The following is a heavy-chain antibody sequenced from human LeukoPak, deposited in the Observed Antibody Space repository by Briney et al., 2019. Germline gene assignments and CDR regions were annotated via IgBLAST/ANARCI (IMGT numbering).Heavy chain of an antibody. CDR2: INPNSGGT. D-gene: IGHD3/OR15-3a*01. J-gene: IGHJ6*02. V-gene: IGHV1-2*04. Sequence: GASVKVSCKASGYTLTVYYIHWVRQAPGQGLEWMGRINPNSGGTNYAQKFQGWVTMTRDTSISTAYMELSRLRSDDTAVYYCARELTVGLYGMDVWGQGTTVIVSS. CDR3: ARELTVGLYGMDV. CDR1: GYTLTVYY.